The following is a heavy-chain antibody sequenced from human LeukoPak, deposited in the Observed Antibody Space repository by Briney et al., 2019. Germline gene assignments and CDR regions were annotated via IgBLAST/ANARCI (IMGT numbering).Heavy chain of an antibody. J-gene: IGHJ4*02. Sequence: ASVKVSCKASGYTFTTYGITWVRQAPGQGLEWMGWISAYNGNTNYAQRLQDRVTLTTDTSTATAYMELRSLRSDDTAVYYCARGDYGDYWGQGTLVTVSS. CDR3: ARGDYGDY. CDR2: ISAYNGNT. CDR1: GYTFTTYG. V-gene: IGHV1-18*01.